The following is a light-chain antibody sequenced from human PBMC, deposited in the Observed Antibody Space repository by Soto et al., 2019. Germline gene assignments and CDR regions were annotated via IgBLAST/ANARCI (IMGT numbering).Light chain of an antibody. V-gene: IGLV2-23*02. CDR1: SGDVGGYNL. J-gene: IGLJ1*01. Sequence: QSVLTQPASVPGSPGQSITIPCTGTSGDVGGYNLVSWYQQHPGKAPKLMIYEVTERPSGVSNRFSGSKSGNTASLAISGLQPDDEADYYCCSYAGNSEVFGTGTKVTVL. CDR3: CSYAGNSEV. CDR2: EVT.